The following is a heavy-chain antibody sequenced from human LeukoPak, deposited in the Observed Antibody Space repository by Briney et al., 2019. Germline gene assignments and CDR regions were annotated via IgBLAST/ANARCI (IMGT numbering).Heavy chain of an antibody. Sequence: SQTLSLTCAVSGGSISSGGYSWGWIRQPPGKGLEWIGYIYHSGSTYYNPSLKSRVTISVDRSKNQFSLKLSSVTAADTAVYYCAGTYYYDSSGYYDYYGMDVWGQGTTVTVSS. CDR2: IYHSGST. D-gene: IGHD3-22*01. V-gene: IGHV4-30-2*01. CDR1: GGSISSGGYS. J-gene: IGHJ6*02. CDR3: AGTYYYDSSGYYDYYGMDV.